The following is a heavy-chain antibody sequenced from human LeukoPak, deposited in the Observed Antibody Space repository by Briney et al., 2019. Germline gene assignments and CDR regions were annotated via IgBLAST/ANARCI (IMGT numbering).Heavy chain of an antibody. V-gene: IGHV3-23*01. CDR3: AKDHYYDSSGYYRTVPYYFDY. Sequence: PGGSLRLSCAASGFTFSQYAVSWVRQAPGKGLEWVSAISDSGDSAYYIDSVKGRFTISRDNSKNTLYLQMDSLRAEDTAVYYCAKDHYYDSSGYYRTVPYYFDYWGQGTLVTVSS. CDR2: ISDSGDSA. D-gene: IGHD3-22*01. J-gene: IGHJ4*02. CDR1: GFTFSQYA.